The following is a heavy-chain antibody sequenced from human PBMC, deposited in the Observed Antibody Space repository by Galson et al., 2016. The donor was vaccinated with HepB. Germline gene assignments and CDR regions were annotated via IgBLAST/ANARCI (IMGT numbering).Heavy chain of an antibody. CDR2: ISNSGGTT. D-gene: IGHD3-10*01. J-gene: IGHJ4*02. CDR1: GFTFSNYA. CDR3: VRVTRATAGSDY. V-gene: IGHV3-64D*06. Sequence: SLRLSCAASGFTFSNYAMNWVRQAPGKGLEYVSGISNSGGTTYYADSVKGRFTISRDNSKNTLYLQMTSLRPEDTAVYYCVRVTRATAGSDYWGQGTLVTVSS.